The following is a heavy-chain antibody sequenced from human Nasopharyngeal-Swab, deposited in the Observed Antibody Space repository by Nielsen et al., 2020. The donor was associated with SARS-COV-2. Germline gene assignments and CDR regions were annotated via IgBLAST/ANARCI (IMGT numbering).Heavy chain of an antibody. CDR1: GLTFSSYD. CDR2: IDTAGDT. Sequence: GGSLRLSCAASGLTFSSYDMHWVRQPPGKGLEWVSIIDTAGDTYYPRSLKGRFTTSTETAKNSLYLQMNSLGVGDTAVYYCAGGQPGTTGTTYGMDVWGQGTTVTVSS. CDR3: AGGQPGTTGTTYGMDV. V-gene: IGHV3-13*01. D-gene: IGHD1-7*01. J-gene: IGHJ6*02.